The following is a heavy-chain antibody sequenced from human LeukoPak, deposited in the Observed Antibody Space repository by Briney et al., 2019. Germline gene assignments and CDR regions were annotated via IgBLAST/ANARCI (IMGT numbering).Heavy chain of an antibody. CDR3: ARVSGYGDHFDY. CDR2: IFYTGST. J-gene: IGHJ4*02. CDR1: GGSISSYY. Sequence: NSSETLSLTCTVSGGSISSYYWSWIRQPPGKGLEWIGYIFYTGSTNYNPSLKSRVTISIDTSKNQFSLKLSSVTAADTAVYYCARVSGYGDHFDYWGQGTLVTVSS. D-gene: IGHD4-17*01. V-gene: IGHV4-59*08.